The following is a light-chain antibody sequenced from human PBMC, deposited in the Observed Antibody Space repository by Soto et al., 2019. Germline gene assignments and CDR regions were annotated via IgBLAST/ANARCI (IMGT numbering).Light chain of an antibody. CDR3: SSYISSSTFVV. V-gene: IGLV2-14*01. J-gene: IGLJ2*01. Sequence: QSVLTQPASVSGSPGQSITISCTGTSRDVGGYNYVSWHQQHPGKAPKVIITEVSNRPSGVSNRFSGSKSGHTASLTISGLQAEDEADYYCSSYISSSTFVVFGGGTKLTVL. CDR2: EVS. CDR1: SRDVGGYNY.